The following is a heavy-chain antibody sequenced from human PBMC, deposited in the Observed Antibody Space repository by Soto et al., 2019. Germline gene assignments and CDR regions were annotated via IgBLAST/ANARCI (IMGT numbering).Heavy chain of an antibody. CDR2: ISGSGGST. D-gene: IGHD4-17*01. V-gene: IGHV3-23*01. CDR3: AKDLLWRQRWACEC. CDR1: GFTFSSYA. Sequence: GSLRLSCAASGFTFSSYAMSWVRQAPGKGLEWVSAISGSGGSTYYADSVKGRFTISRDNSKNTLYLQMNSLRAEDTAVYYCAKDLLWRQRWACECWGQGTLGTVAS. J-gene: IGHJ4*02.